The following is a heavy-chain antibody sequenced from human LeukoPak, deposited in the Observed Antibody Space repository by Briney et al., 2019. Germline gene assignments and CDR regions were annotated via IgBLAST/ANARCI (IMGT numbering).Heavy chain of an antibody. J-gene: IGHJ4*02. V-gene: IGHV3-30*02. Sequence: GGSLRLSCAASGFIFSSYAMHWVRQAPGKGLEWVALIWYDGRNKYCADSLKARFTISRDNSKNTLYLQINRLRAEDTAVYYCAKDRGSSWSLDYWGQGTLVTVSS. D-gene: IGHD6-13*01. CDR3: AKDRGSSWSLDY. CDR2: IWYDGRNK. CDR1: GFIFSSYA.